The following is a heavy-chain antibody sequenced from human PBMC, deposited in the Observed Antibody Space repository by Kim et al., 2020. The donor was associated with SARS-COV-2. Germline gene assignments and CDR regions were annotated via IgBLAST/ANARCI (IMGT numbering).Heavy chain of an antibody. Sequence: GGSLRLSCAASGFTFSSYDMHWVRQATGKGLEWVSAIGTAGDTYYPGSVKGRFTISRENAKNSLYLQMNSLRAGDTAVYYCARKKPWGGMDVWGQGTTVTVSS. CDR2: IGTAGDT. CDR1: GFTFSSYD. V-gene: IGHV3-13*04. J-gene: IGHJ6*02. D-gene: IGHD3-16*01. CDR3: ARKKPWGGMDV.